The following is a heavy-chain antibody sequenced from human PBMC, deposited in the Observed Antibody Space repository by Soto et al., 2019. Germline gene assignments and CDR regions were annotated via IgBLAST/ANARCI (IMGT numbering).Heavy chain of an antibody. D-gene: IGHD1-26*01. V-gene: IGHV3-33*01. CDR3: ARVISGSYFPAYYYYYGMDV. J-gene: IGHJ6*02. CDR1: GFTFSSYG. CDR2: IWYDGSNK. Sequence: GGSLRLSCAASGFTFSSYGMHWVRQAPGKGLEWVAVIWYDGSNKYYADSVKGRFTISRDNSKNTLYLQMNSLRAEDTAVYYCARVISGSYFPAYYYYYGMDVWGQGTTVTVSS.